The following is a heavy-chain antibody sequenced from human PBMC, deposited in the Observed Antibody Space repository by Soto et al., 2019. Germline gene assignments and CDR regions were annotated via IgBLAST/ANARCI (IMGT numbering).Heavy chain of an antibody. D-gene: IGHD3-22*01. CDR3: ARAGETSYYDSSGYSFDY. Sequence: PSETLSLTCAVSGYSISSGYYWGWIRQPPGKGLEWIGSIYHSGSTYYNPSLKSRVAISVDTPKNQFSLKLNSVTAADTAVYYCARAGETSYYDSSGYSFDYWGQGTLVTVSS. J-gene: IGHJ4*02. CDR2: IYHSGST. V-gene: IGHV4-38-2*01. CDR1: GYSISSGYY.